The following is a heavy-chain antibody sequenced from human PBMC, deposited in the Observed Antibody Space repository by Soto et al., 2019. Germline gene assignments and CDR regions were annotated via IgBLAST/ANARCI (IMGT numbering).Heavy chain of an antibody. V-gene: IGHV4-4*07. CDR2: IYTSGST. J-gene: IGHJ4*02. Sequence: QVQLQESGPGLVKPSETLSLTCTVSGGSISSYYWSWIRQPAGKGLEWLGRIYTSGSTKYNPSLKSRVTMSVDTSKTQFSLKLSSVTAADTAVYYCARDFYRWSESGQYYFDYWGQGTLVTVSS. D-gene: IGHD1-26*01. CDR3: ARDFYRWSESGQYYFDY. CDR1: GGSISSYY.